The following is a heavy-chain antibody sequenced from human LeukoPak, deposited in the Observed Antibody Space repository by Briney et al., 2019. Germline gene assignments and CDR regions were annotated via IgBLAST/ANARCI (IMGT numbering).Heavy chain of an antibody. CDR2: ISGGGGST. CDR3: AKGVAPAAPTFYYYYYGMDV. CDR1: GFTFSSYA. V-gene: IGHV3-23*01. J-gene: IGHJ6*02. D-gene: IGHD2-2*01. Sequence: PGGSLRLSRAASGFTFSSYAMSWVRQAPGKGLEWVSGISGGGGSTYYADSVKGRFTISRDNSKNTLYLQMNSLRAEDTAVYYCAKGVAPAAPTFYYYYYGMDVWGQGTTVTVSS.